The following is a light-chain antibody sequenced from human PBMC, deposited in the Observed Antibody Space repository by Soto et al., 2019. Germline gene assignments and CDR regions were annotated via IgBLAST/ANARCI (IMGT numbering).Light chain of an antibody. V-gene: IGKV1-5*03. CDR2: KAS. Sequence: DIQMTQSPSTLSASVGDRVTITCRASQSISTWLAWYQQKPGKAPKLLIYKASSLESGVPSRFSGSGSGTEFTLTISSLQPDDLATYYCQQYNSYPIIFGQGTRLEIK. CDR1: QSISTW. CDR3: QQYNSYPII. J-gene: IGKJ5*01.